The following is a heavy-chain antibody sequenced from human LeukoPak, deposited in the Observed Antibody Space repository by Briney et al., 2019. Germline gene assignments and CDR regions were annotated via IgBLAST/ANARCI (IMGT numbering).Heavy chain of an antibody. D-gene: IGHD6-13*01. J-gene: IGHJ4*02. Sequence: SVKVSCKASGGTFSSYAISWVRQAPGQGLEWMGRIIPIFGTADYPQKFQGRVTITTDESTSTAYMELSSLRSEDTAVYYCARDQKGGIAAAGDFDYWGQGTLVTVSS. CDR1: GGTFSSYA. CDR3: ARDQKGGIAAAGDFDY. V-gene: IGHV1-69*05. CDR2: IIPIFGTA.